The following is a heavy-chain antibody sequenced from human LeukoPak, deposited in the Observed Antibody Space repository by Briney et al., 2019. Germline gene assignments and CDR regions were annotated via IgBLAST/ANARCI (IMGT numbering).Heavy chain of an antibody. V-gene: IGHV1-3*01. J-gene: IGHJ4*02. Sequence: ASVKVSCKASGYTFTSYAMHWVRQAPGQRLEWMGWINAGNGNTKYSQKFQGRVTITRDTSASTAYMELSSLSSEDTAVCYCARDRTLILYSSSWYELDYWGQGTLVTVSS. D-gene: IGHD6-13*01. CDR1: GYTFTSYA. CDR3: ARDRTLILYSSSWYELDY. CDR2: INAGNGNT.